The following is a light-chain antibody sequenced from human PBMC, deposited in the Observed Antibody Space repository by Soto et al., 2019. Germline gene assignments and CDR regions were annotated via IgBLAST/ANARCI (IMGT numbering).Light chain of an antibody. V-gene: IGKV3-15*01. J-gene: IGKJ1*01. CDR2: AVS. CDR3: QQYNNWPPMWT. CDR1: QSVSSN. Sequence: EILMTQSPVTLSVSPGERATLSCRASQSVSSNVAWYQQKPGQAPRLLIYAVSTRATGIPARSSGSGSGTEFTLTINSLQSEDFAVYYCQQYNNWPPMWTFGQGTKV.